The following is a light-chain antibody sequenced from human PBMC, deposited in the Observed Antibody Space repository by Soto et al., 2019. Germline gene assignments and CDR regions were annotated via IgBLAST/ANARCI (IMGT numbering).Light chain of an antibody. V-gene: IGKV3D-15*01. Sequence: EIVMTQSPATLSVSPGERVTPSCRASQSININLAWYQQKPGQAPRVLIYGASSRASGIPDRFSGSGSGREFTLTISRLEHDDFAVYYCQQYHNWPPLTFGGGTRVEIK. J-gene: IGKJ4*01. CDR1: QSININ. CDR2: GAS. CDR3: QQYHNWPPLT.